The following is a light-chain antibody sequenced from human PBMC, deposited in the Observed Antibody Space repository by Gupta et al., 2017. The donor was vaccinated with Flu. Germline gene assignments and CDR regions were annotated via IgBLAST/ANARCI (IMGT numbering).Light chain of an antibody. CDR3: GTWDSRLRAVV. CDR2: DNS. J-gene: IGLJ2*01. Sequence: QSVLTQPPSVSAAPRQKVTISCSGSSSNIGNNDVSWYQQLPGTAPKLLIYDNSERPSGIPDRFSGSKSGTSATLGITGLQTGDEADYYCGTWDSRLRAVVFGGGTKLTVL. CDR1: SSNIGNND. V-gene: IGLV1-51*01.